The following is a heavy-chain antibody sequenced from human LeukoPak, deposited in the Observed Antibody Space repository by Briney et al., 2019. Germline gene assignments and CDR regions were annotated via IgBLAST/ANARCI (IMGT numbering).Heavy chain of an antibody. D-gene: IGHD5-12*01. CDR1: GYTFTGYY. J-gene: IGHJ4*02. Sequence: RASVKVSCKASGYTFTGYYMYWVRQAPGQGLEWMGWINPNSGGTNYAQKFQGRVTMTRDTSISTAYMELSRLRSDDTAVYYCARCRMVAPDYWGQGTPVTVSS. CDR3: ARCRMVAPDY. V-gene: IGHV1-2*02. CDR2: INPNSGGT.